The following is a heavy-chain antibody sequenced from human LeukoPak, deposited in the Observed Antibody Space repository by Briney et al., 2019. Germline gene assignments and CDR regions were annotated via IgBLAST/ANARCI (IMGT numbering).Heavy chain of an antibody. Sequence: SETLSLTCAVYGESFNRYYWSWIRQSPGKGLEWIAEIDHRGDTNYNPSVKGRVIISIDTSKNQFSLKVKSVTATDAAVYYCARGPTISGTGYFDYWGQGTLVTVSS. V-gene: IGHV4-34*01. CDR1: GESFNRYY. CDR3: ARGPTISGTGYFDY. J-gene: IGHJ4*03. D-gene: IGHD1-7*01. CDR2: IDHRGDT.